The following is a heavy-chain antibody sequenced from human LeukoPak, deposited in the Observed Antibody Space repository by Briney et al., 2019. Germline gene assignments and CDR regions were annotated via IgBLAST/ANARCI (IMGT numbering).Heavy chain of an antibody. CDR3: ARDRGIQLWYFDY. J-gene: IGHJ4*02. Sequence: GGSLRLSCAASGFTFSSYSMNWVGQAPGKGVEWVSSISSISSYISSSDSVKARFTISRDNAQNSLYLHMNSLRAEDTAVYYCARDRGIQLWYFDYWGQGTLVTVSS. CDR1: GFTFSSYS. D-gene: IGHD5-18*01. CDR2: ISSISSYI. V-gene: IGHV3-21*01.